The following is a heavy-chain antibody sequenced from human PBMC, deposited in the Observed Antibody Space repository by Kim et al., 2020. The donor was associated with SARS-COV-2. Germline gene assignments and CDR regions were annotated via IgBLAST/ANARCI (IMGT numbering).Heavy chain of an antibody. V-gene: IGHV3-74*01. Sequence: TTYADSGTGRFTISRDNARNTVDLQMNSLRAEDTAVYYCARDDAYGLDVWGQGTTVTVSS. CDR3: ARDDAYGLDV. J-gene: IGHJ6*02. CDR2: T.